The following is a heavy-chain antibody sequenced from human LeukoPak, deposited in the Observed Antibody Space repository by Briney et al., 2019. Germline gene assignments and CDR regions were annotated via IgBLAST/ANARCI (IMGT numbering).Heavy chain of an antibody. CDR3: ARESVDYYDSSGHYSYGY. CDR1: GGSISSGSYY. J-gene: IGHJ4*02. V-gene: IGHV4-61*02. D-gene: IGHD3-22*01. Sequence: ASETLSLTCTVSGGSISSGSYYWSWIRQPAGKGLEWIGRIYTSGSTNYNPSLKSRVTISVDTSKNQFSLKLSSVTAADTAVYYCARESVDYYDSSGHYSYGYWGQGTLVTVSS. CDR2: IYTSGST.